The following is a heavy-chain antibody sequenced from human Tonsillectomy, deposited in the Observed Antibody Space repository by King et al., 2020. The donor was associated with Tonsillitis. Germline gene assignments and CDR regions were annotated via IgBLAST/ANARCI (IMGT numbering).Heavy chain of an antibody. Sequence: VQLVESGAEVKKPGASVKVSCKASGYTFTGYYIHWVRQAPGQGLEWMGWIIPNSGDTNYAQNFQGRVTVTRDTSISTAYMELSRLRSDDTAVYYCARGWINWTSGYFEQWGQGTLVTVSS. CDR2: IIPNSGDT. D-gene: IGHD1-20*01. V-gene: IGHV1-2*02. CDR3: ARGWINWTSGYFEQ. CDR1: GYTFTGYY. J-gene: IGHJ1*01.